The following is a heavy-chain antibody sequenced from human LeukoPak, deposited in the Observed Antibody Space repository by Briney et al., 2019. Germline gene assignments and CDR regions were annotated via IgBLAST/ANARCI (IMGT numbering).Heavy chain of an antibody. J-gene: IGHJ4*02. V-gene: IGHV1-46*03. CDR2: INPSGGST. CDR1: GYTFTSYY. Sequence: GASVKVSCKASGYTFTSYYMHWVRQAPGQGLEWMGIINPSGGSTSYARKFQGRVTMTRDTSTSTVYMELSSLRSEDTAVYYCARGGLYYYDSSGYLGSFDYWGQGTLVTVSS. CDR3: ARGGLYYYDSSGYLGSFDY. D-gene: IGHD3-22*01.